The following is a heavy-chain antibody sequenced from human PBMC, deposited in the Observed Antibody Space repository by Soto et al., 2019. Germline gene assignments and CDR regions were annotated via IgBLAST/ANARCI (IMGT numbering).Heavy chain of an antibody. V-gene: IGHV3-15*07. CDR3: TTRNTVLKVY. Sequence: EALRDPCPGSGVIPSKGWMNWVRQAPGKGLEWVGRIKSKPDGGTTDYAAPVKGRFAISRDDSKNTLYLQMNSLKTEDTAVYYCTTRNTVLKVYWGQGT. D-gene: IGHD2-8*01. CDR2: IKSKPDGGTT. J-gene: IGHJ4*02. CDR1: GVIPSKGW.